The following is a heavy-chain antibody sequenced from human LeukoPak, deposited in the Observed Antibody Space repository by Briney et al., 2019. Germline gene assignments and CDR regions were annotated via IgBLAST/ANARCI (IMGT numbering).Heavy chain of an antibody. Sequence: GGSLRLSCAASGFTFSSYAMYWVRQAPGKGLEWVSGIFGSGGSTHYADSVKGRFTISRDNSKNTVYLQMNSLRAEDTAVYYCARTTTGYSSGRFPGWPVDYWGQGTLVTVS. D-gene: IGHD6-19*01. CDR3: ARTTTGYSSGRFPGWPVDY. V-gene: IGHV3-23*01. CDR1: GFTFSSYA. CDR2: IFGSGGST. J-gene: IGHJ4*02.